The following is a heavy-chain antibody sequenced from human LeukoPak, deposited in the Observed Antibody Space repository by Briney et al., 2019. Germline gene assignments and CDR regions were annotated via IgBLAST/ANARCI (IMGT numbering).Heavy chain of an antibody. J-gene: IGHJ4*02. V-gene: IGHV4-34*12. CDR3: ARVRYSDSSVLTRKRSYYFDY. CDR1: GGSFSGYY. Sequence: SETLSLTCAVYGGSFSGYYWSWIRQPPGKGLEWIGEIIHSGSTNYKPSLKSRVTISVDTSKNQLSLKVRSVTAADTAVYYCARVRYSDSSVLTRKRSYYFDYWGQGTLVTVSS. CDR2: IIHSGST. D-gene: IGHD3-22*01.